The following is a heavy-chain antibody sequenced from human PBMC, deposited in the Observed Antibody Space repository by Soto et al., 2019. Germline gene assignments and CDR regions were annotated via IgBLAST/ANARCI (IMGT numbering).Heavy chain of an antibody. V-gene: IGHV4-30-4*01. J-gene: IGHJ4*02. D-gene: IGHD6-13*01. CDR3: ARVLDRVIPYKQLYCDY. CDR2: IYYSGST. CDR1: GGSISSGDYY. Sequence: SETLSLTCTVSGGSISSGDYYWSWIRQPPGKGLERMGYIYYSGSTYYNPSLKSRVTISVDTSKNQFSLKLSSVTAADTAVYYCARVLDRVIPYKQLYCDYWGQGTLVTVSS.